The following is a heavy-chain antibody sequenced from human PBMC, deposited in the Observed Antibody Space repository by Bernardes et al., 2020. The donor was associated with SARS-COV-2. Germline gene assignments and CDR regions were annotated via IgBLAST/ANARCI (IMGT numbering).Heavy chain of an antibody. CDR3: VKEGIAGVTYFDY. CDR1: GFTFADHA. V-gene: IGHV3-9*01. CDR2: VSWNSGLI. J-gene: IGHJ4*02. D-gene: IGHD6-13*01. Sequence: GGSLRLSCAASGFTFADHAMHWVRQAPGKGLEWVSSVSWNSGLIVYADSVKGRFTISRDNAKNSLYLQMNSLRAEDTALYYCVKEGIAGVTYFDYWGPGTLGTGSS.